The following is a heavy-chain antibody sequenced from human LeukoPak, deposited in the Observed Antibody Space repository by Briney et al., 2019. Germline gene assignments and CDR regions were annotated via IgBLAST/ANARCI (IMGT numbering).Heavy chain of an antibody. V-gene: IGHV4-59*08. CDR2: IYYSGST. D-gene: IGHD6-13*01. CDR1: GGSISSYY. CDR3: ASAAGMAAAGPGNDVFDL. Sequence: SETLSLTCTVSGGSISSYYWSWIRQPPGKGLEWIGYIYYSGSTNYNPSLKSRVTISVDTSKNQFSLKLSSVTAADTAVYYCASAAGMAAAGPGNDVFDLWGQGTMVTVSS. J-gene: IGHJ3*01.